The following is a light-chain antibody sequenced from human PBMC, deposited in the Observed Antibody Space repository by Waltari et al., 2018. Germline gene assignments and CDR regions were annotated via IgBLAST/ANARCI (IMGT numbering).Light chain of an antibody. CDR1: RPRIYD. Sequence: SSELTQDPAVSVALGQTVRITCQGDRPRIYDVSWFHQKPGQAPALVIYGKNSRPSGIPDRFSASSSGSTASLTISGAQAEDEADYYCHSRDISGDVLIGGGTKLTVV. CDR3: HSRDISGDVL. J-gene: IGLJ2*01. V-gene: IGLV3-19*01. CDR2: GKN.